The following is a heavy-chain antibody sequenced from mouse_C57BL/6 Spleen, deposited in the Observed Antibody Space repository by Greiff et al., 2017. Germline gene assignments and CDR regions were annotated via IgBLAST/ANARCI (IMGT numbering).Heavy chain of an antibody. CDR2: IYPGSGNT. CDR1: GYSFTSYY. J-gene: IGHJ1*03. V-gene: IGHV1-66*01. CDR3: ARPGTYWYFDV. D-gene: IGHD4-1*01. Sequence: VQLKESGPELVKPGASVKISCKASGYSFTSYYIHWVKQRPGQGLEWIGWIYPGSGNTKYNEKFKGKATLTADTSSSTAYMQLSSLTSEDSAVYYCARPGTYWYFDVWGTGTTVTVSS.